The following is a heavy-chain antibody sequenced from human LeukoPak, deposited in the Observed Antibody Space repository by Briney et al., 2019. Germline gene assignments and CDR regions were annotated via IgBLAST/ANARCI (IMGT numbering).Heavy chain of an antibody. CDR2: IYYSGST. CDR1: GGSIRSSYYY. D-gene: IGHD2-2*02. V-gene: IGHV4-39*01. Sequence: SETLSLTCTVSGGSIRSSYYYWGWIRQPPGKGLEWIGSIYYSGSTYYNPSLKSRVTISVDTSKNQFSLKLSSVTAADTAVYYCARHELDCSSTSCYMYGGQIDYWGQGTLVTVSS. CDR3: ARHELDCSSTSCYMYGGQIDY. J-gene: IGHJ4*02.